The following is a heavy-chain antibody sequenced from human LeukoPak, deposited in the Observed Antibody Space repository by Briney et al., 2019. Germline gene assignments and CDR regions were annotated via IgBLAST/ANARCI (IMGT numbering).Heavy chain of an antibody. V-gene: IGHV4-34*01. Sequence: KPSETLSLTCAVSDESFINYYWSWLRQAPGKGLEWIGEINGSGITNYKASLKSRVSISVDVSKKEIYLRLSSVTAAETAVYYCARRIYYGSGSPRRFDPWGHGTRVIVSS. CDR1: DESFINYY. CDR3: ARRIYYGSGSPRRFDP. D-gene: IGHD3-10*01. CDR2: INGSGIT. J-gene: IGHJ5*02.